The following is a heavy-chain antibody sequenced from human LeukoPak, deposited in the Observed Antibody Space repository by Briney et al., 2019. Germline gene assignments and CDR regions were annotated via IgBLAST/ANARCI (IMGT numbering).Heavy chain of an antibody. V-gene: IGHV3-30*04. CDR3: AREHTSGWYDH. Sequence: PGGSLRLSCAASGFTFSSYAMSWVRQAPGKGLEWVAVISYDGRNEYYADSVKGRFTISRDKSKNTLYLQMNSLRAEDTAVYCCAREHTSGWYDHWGQGTLVTVSS. D-gene: IGHD6-19*01. J-gene: IGHJ5*02. CDR2: ISYDGRNE. CDR1: GFTFSSYA.